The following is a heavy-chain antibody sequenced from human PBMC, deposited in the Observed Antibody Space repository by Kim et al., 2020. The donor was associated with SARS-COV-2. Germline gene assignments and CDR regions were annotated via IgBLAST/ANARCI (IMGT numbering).Heavy chain of an antibody. D-gene: IGHD6-25*01. Sequence: TYYGEYVKGRLTISRDNSENTLYLQVSSLRVEDTAVYYCATNLTAADVVWGQRTLVTVSS. J-gene: IGHJ4*02. CDR2: T. V-gene: IGHV3-66*01. CDR3: ATNLTAADVV.